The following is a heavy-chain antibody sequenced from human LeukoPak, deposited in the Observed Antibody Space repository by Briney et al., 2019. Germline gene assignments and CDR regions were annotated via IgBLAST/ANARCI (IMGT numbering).Heavy chain of an antibody. J-gene: IGHJ4*02. CDR3: ARGGKDSSGPSPFTTRGQSDY. CDR1: GGSISSGSYY. V-gene: IGHV4-61*02. D-gene: IGHD3-22*01. Sequence: PSQTLSLTCTVSGGSISSGSYYWSWIRQPAGKGLEWIGRIYTSGSTNYNPSLKSRVTISVDTSKNQFSLKLSSVTAADTAVYYCARGGKDSSGPSPFTTRGQSDYWGQGTLVTVSS. CDR2: IYTSGST.